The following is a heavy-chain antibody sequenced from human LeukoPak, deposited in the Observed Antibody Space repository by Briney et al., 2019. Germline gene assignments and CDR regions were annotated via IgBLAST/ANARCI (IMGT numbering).Heavy chain of an antibody. V-gene: IGHV1-69*13. CDR1: GGTFSSYA. Sequence: GASVKVSCKASGGTFSSYAISWVRQAPGQGLEWMGGIIPIFGTANYAQKFQGRVTITADESTSTAYMELSSLRSEDTVVYYCARDPVDTAMVKANIGAFDIWGQGTMVTVSS. D-gene: IGHD5-18*01. J-gene: IGHJ3*02. CDR3: ARDPVDTAMVKANIGAFDI. CDR2: IIPIFGTA.